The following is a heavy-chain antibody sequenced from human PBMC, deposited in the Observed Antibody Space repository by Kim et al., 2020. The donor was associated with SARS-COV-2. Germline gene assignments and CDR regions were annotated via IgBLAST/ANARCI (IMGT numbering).Heavy chain of an antibody. CDR1: GFTFSNYW. CDR2: IKRDGSEK. CDR3: TSGGAGNY. V-gene: IGHV3-7*01. D-gene: IGHD1-26*01. J-gene: IGHJ4*02. Sequence: GGSLRLSCAASGFTFSNYWMSWVRQAPGKGLEWVANIKRDGSEKYYVDSVRGRFTISRDNAQNSLFLQMNSLRVEDTAVYYCTSGGAGNYWGPGTRGTVSS.